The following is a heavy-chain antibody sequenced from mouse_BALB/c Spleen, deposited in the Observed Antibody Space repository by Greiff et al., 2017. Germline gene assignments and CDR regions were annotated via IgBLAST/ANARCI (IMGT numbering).Heavy chain of an antibody. CDR3: ARSRGDGYYSYYYAMDY. J-gene: IGHJ4*01. V-gene: IGHV1-14*01. CDR1: GYTFTSYV. CDR2: INPYNDGT. D-gene: IGHD2-3*01. Sequence: VQLQQSGPELVKPGASVKMSCKASGYTFTSYVMHWVKQKPGQGLEWIGYINPYNDGTKYNEKFKGKATLTSDKSSSTAYMELSSLTSEDSAVYYCARSRGDGYYSYYYAMDYWGQGTSVTVSS.